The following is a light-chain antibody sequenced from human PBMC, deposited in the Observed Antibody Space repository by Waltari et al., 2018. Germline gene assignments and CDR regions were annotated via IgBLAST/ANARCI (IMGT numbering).Light chain of an antibody. CDR2: DAS. Sequence: EIVLTQSPATLSLSPGEGATLFCRASQTISTYLAWYQQKAGQEPRLLIYDASKRATGIPARFSGSGSGTDFTLTISSLEPEDFALYYCQQRTNWPRTFGQGTKLEIK. V-gene: IGKV3-11*01. J-gene: IGKJ2*02. CDR1: QTISTY. CDR3: QQRTNWPRT.